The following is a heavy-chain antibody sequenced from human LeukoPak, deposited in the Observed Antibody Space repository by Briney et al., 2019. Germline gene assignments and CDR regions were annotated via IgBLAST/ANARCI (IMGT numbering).Heavy chain of an antibody. Sequence: PSETLSLTCTVSGSSISSYYWGWIRQPPGKGLEWIGSVYYTGSTYYNPSLKSRVTISVDTSKNHFSLKLSSVTAADTAVYYCGSIVGATMFDNWGQGTLVTVSS. J-gene: IGHJ4*02. CDR2: VYYTGST. CDR1: GSSISSYY. CDR3: GSIVGATMFDN. D-gene: IGHD1-26*01. V-gene: IGHV4-39*02.